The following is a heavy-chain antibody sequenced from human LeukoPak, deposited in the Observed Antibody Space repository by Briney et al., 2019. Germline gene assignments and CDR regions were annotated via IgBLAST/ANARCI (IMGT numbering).Heavy chain of an antibody. D-gene: IGHD3-9*01. CDR1: GYTFTTYG. Sequence: ASVKVSCKASGYTFTTYGISWVRQAPGQGLEWMGWISAYNGNTNYAQKFQGRVTMTRNTSISTAYMELSSLRSEDTAVYYCARGGSYDILAGYYPKHFDYWGQGTLVTVSS. CDR2: ISAYNGNT. J-gene: IGHJ4*02. CDR3: ARGGSYDILAGYYPKHFDY. V-gene: IGHV1-18*01.